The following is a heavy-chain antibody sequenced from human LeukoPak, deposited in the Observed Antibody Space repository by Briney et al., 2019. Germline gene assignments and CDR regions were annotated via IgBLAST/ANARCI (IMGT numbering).Heavy chain of an antibody. CDR1: GGSISSSSYY. CDR3: ARGHPRDFDY. CDR2: VYYSGST. Sequence: PSETLSLTCTVSGGSISSSSYYWGWIRQPPGKGLEWIGSVYYSGSTYYNPSLKSRVTISIDTSKNQFSLKLSSVTAADTAVYYCARGHPRDFDYWGQGTLVTVSS. J-gene: IGHJ4*02. V-gene: IGHV4-39*01.